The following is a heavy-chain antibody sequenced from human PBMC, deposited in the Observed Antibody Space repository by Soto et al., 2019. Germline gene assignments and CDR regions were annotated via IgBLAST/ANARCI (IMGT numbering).Heavy chain of an antibody. D-gene: IGHD2-2*02. J-gene: IGHJ6*02. CDR3: AKHLEYTPSDGMDV. CDR2: ISYDGSDE. Sequence: QVQLVESGGGVVQPGRSLRLSCAASGFTFRSFSMHWVRQAPGKGLEWVALISYDGSDEYYADSVKGRFTVSRDNSKNTLYLQMNSLQVEDTAIYYCAKHLEYTPSDGMDVWGQGTTVTVSS. V-gene: IGHV3-30*18. CDR1: GFTFRSFS.